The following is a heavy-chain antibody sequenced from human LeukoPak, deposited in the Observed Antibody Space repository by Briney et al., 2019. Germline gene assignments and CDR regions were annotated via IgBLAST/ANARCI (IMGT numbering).Heavy chain of an antibody. CDR1: GYIFTSYY. CDR2: INPSGGST. V-gene: IGHV1-46*01. CDR3: ARVMEQQLADNWFDP. Sequence: ASVKVSCKASGYIFTSYYMHWVRQAPGQGLEWMGIINPSGGSTSYAQKFQGRVTMTRDTSTSTVYMELSSLRSEDTAVYYCARVMEQQLADNWFDPWGQGTLVTVSS. J-gene: IGHJ5*02. D-gene: IGHD6-13*01.